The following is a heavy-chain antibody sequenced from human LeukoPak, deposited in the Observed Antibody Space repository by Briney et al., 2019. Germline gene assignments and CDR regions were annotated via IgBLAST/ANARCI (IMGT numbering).Heavy chain of an antibody. CDR2: INHSGST. CDR1: GLTFSRYW. D-gene: IGHD5-12*01. V-gene: IGHV4-34*01. J-gene: IGHJ4*02. CDR3: ARSADGGYDSQALDY. Sequence: GSLGLSCAASGLTFSRYWMSWVRQPPGKGLEWIGEINHSGSTNYNPSLKSRVTISVDTSKNQFSLKLSSVTAADTAVYYCARSADGGYDSQALDYWGQGTLVTVSS.